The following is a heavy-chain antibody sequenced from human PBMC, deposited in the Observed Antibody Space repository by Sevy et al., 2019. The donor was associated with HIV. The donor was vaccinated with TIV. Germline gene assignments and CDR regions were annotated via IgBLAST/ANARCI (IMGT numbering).Heavy chain of an antibody. CDR1: GFTFDDYA. D-gene: IGHD3-9*01. V-gene: IGHV3-9*01. CDR3: AKDMRKGLRYFDWSYYYYGMDV. CDR2: ISWNSGSI. J-gene: IGHJ6*02. Sequence: GGSLRLSCAASGFTFDDYAMHWVRQAPGKGLEWVSGISWNSGSIGYADSVKGRFTISRDNAKNSLYLQMNSLRAEDTALYYCAKDMRKGLRYFDWSYYYYGMDVWGQGTTVTVSS.